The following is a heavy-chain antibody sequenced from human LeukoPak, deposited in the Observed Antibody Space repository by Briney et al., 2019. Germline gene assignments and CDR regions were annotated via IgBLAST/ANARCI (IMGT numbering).Heavy chain of an antibody. CDR2: IYYSGST. V-gene: IGHV4-38-2*02. D-gene: IGHD5-18*01. CDR1: GYSISSGYY. Sequence: PSETLSLTCTVSGYSISSGYYWGWIRQPPGKGLEWIGSIYYSGSTYYNPSLKSRVTISVDTSKNQFSLKLSSVTAADTAVYYCARVTAQLWLNYYYYMDVWGKGTTVTVSS. J-gene: IGHJ6*03. CDR3: ARVTAQLWLNYYYYMDV.